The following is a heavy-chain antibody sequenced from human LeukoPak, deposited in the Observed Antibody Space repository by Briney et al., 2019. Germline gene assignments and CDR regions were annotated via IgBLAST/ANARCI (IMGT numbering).Heavy chain of an antibody. Sequence: PSETPSLTCAVYGGSFSGYYWSWIRQPPGKGLEWIGEINHSGSTNYNPSLKSRVTISVDTSKNQFSLKLSSVTAADTAVYYRARGRLTTIGNYYYYMDVWGKGTTVTVSS. CDR3: ARGRLTTIGNYYYYMDV. CDR2: INHSGST. D-gene: IGHD5-12*01. J-gene: IGHJ6*03. CDR1: GGSFSGYY. V-gene: IGHV4-34*01.